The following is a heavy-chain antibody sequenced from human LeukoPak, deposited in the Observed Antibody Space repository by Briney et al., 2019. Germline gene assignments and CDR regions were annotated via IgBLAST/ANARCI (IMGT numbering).Heavy chain of an antibody. V-gene: IGHV3-53*01. D-gene: IGHD4/OR15-4a*01. J-gene: IGHJ4*02. CDR1: GFTLRTYW. CDR2: IYSDNT. CDR3: ARRAGAYSHPYDY. Sequence: PGGSLRLSCAASGFTLRTYWMSWVRQAPGKGLEWVSFIYSDNTHYSDSVKGRFTISRDNSKNTLYLQMNSLRAEDTAVYYCARRAGAYSHPYDYWGQGTLVTVSS.